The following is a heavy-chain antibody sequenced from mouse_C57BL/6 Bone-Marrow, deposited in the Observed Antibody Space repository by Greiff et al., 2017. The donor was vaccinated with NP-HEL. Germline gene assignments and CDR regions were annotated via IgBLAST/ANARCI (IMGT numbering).Heavy chain of an antibody. V-gene: IGHV1-82*01. J-gene: IGHJ1*03. CDR2: IYPGDGDT. CDR1: GYAFSSSW. Sequence: VQGVESGPELVKPGASVKISCKASGYAFSSSWMNWVKQRPGKGLEWIGRIYPGDGDTNYNGKFKGKATLTADKSSSTAYMQLSSLTSEDSAVYFCARGGYGSSYVGYWYFDVWGTGTTVTVSS. D-gene: IGHD1-1*01. CDR3: ARGGYGSSYVGYWYFDV.